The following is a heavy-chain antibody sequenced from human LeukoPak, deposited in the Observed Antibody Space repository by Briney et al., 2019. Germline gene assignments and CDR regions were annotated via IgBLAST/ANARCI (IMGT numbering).Heavy chain of an antibody. CDR3: AIPLGGPYYYYMDV. CDR2: MNPNSGNT. CDR1: GYTFTSYD. Sequence: EASVKVSCKASGYTFTSYDINWVRQAPGQELEWMGWMNPNSGNTGYAQKFQGRVTITRNTSISTAYMELSSLRSEDTAVYYCAIPLGGPYYYYMDVWGKGTTVTVSS. J-gene: IGHJ6*03. V-gene: IGHV1-8*03.